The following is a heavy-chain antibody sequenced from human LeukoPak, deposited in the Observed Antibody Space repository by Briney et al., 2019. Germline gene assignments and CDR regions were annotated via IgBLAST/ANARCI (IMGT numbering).Heavy chain of an antibody. Sequence: GGSLRLSCTASGFTSSDYWMTWVREAPGKGPEWVANIKQDGSQRYYVDSVRGRFTTSRDNAKNSLFLQMNGLRAEDTAVYYCARRGGSSSRRSPIDYWGQGTLVTVSS. V-gene: IGHV3-7*01. J-gene: IGHJ4*02. CDR3: ARRGGSSSRRSPIDY. CDR2: IKQDGSQR. CDR1: GFTSSDYW. D-gene: IGHD6-6*01.